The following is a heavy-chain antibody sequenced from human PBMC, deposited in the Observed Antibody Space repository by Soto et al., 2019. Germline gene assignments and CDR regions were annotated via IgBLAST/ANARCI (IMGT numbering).Heavy chain of an antibody. Sequence: ASVKVSCKASGYTFTSYYMHWVRQAPGQGLEWMGIINPSGGSTSYAQKFQGRVTMTRDTSTSTVYMELSSLRSEDTAVYYCARESSIAASINWFDPWGQGTLVTVSS. D-gene: IGHD6-13*01. J-gene: IGHJ5*02. CDR1: GYTFTSYY. V-gene: IGHV1-46*01. CDR3: ARESSIAASINWFDP. CDR2: INPSGGST.